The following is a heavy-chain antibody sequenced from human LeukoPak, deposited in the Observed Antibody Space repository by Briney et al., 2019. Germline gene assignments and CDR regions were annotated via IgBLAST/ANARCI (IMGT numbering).Heavy chain of an antibody. CDR1: GGTFSSYA. D-gene: IGHD6-13*01. CDR2: IIPIFGTA. CDR3: ARVPYSSSWSSPAADYYYYYMDV. J-gene: IGHJ6*03. Sequence: SVKVSCKASGGTFSSYAISWVRQAPGQGLEWLGGIIPIFGTANYAQKFQGRVTITTDESTSTAYMELSSLRSEDTAVYYCARVPYSSSWSSPAADYYYYYMDVWGKGTTVTVSS. V-gene: IGHV1-69*05.